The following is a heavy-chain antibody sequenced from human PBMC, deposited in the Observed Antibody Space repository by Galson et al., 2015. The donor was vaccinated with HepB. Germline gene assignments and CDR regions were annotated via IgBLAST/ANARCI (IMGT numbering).Heavy chain of an antibody. CDR2: ITGKGDST. Sequence: SLRLSCAASGFAFDSHAMSWVRQAPGRGLEWISGITGKGDSTFYADSVKGRFTVSKDNSNNMLYLQMNSLRAEDAGLYFCAKGYGSFDSWGQGILVTVSS. D-gene: IGHD5-18*01. V-gene: IGHV3-23*01. CDR1: GFAFDSHA. J-gene: IGHJ5*01. CDR3: AKGYGSFDS.